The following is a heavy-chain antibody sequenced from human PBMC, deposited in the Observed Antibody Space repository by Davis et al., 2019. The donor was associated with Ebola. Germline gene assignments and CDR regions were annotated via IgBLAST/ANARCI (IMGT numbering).Heavy chain of an antibody. CDR2: IYYSGST. CDR3: ARDGDS. CDR1: GSSVSSGSYY. J-gene: IGHJ4*02. Sequence: CTFPGSSVSSGSYYWSWIRQPPGKGLEWIGYIYYSGSTNYNPSLKSRVTISVDTSKNQFSLKLSSVTAAETAVYYCARDGDSWGQGTLVTVSS. V-gene: IGHV4-61*01.